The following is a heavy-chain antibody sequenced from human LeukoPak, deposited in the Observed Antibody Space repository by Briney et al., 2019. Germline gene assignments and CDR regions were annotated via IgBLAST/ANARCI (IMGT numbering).Heavy chain of an antibody. CDR3: ARVGVSGSDY. D-gene: IGHD3-22*01. Sequence: SETLSLTCTVSRYSISSGYYWGWIRPPPGKGLEWIGSIYHSGSTYYSPSLRSRVTISVDTSRNQFSLKLSSVTAADTAVYYCARVGVSGSDYWGQGTLVTVSS. V-gene: IGHV4-38-2*02. CDR2: IYHSGST. CDR1: RYSISSGYY. J-gene: IGHJ4*02.